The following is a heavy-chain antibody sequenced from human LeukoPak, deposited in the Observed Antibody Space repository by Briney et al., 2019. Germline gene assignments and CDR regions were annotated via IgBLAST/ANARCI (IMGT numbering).Heavy chain of an antibody. J-gene: IGHJ4*02. D-gene: IGHD3-10*01. CDR2: ISSSSSYI. CDR1: GFTFSSYS. CDR3: ARELWFGESMSF. Sequence: GGSLRLSCAASGFTFSSYSMNWVRQAPGKGLEWVSSISSSSSYIYYADSVKGRFTISRDNAKNSLYLQMNSLRAEDTAVYYCARELWFGESMSFWGQGTLVTVSS. V-gene: IGHV3-21*01.